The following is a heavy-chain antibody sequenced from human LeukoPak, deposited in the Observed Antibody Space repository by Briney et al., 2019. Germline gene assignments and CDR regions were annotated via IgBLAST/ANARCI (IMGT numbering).Heavy chain of an antibody. D-gene: IGHD3-16*01. CDR1: GYTFTGYY. Sequence: ASVKVSCKASGYTFTGYYMHWVRQAPGQGLEWMGWINPNSGGTNYAQKFQGRVTMTRDTSISTAYMELSRLRSDDTAVYYCARGGDYVWGSTKYYFDYWGQGTLVTVSS. J-gene: IGHJ4*02. CDR2: INPNSGGT. CDR3: ARGGDYVWGSTKYYFDY. V-gene: IGHV1-2*02.